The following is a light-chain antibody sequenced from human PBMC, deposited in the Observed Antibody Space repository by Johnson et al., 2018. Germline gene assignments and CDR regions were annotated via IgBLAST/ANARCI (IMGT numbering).Light chain of an antibody. Sequence: QSVLTQPPSVSAAPGQKVTISCSGSSSNIGNNYVSWYQQLPGTAPKLLIYENNKRPSGIPDRFSGSKSGTSATLGITGPQTGDEADYYCGTGDSSLRAGNVFVTGTKVTVL. J-gene: IGLJ1*01. V-gene: IGLV1-51*02. CDR1: SSNIGNNY. CDR3: GTGDSSLRAGNV. CDR2: ENN.